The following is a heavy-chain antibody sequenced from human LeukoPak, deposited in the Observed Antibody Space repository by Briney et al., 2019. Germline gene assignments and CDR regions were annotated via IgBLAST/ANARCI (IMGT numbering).Heavy chain of an antibody. J-gene: IGHJ5*02. V-gene: IGHV4-30-4*01. CDR3: ARQSGSYGRGWFDP. CDR1: GGSIITADDYSSITGDYY. D-gene: IGHD1-26*01. CDR2: IYYSGST. Sequence: SETLSLTCTVSGGSIITADDYSSITGDYYWSWVRQSPGKGLEWMGYIYYSGSTYYNPSLKSRLIISVDTSKNQFSLKLSSVTAADTAVYYCARQSGSYGRGWFDPWGQGTLVTVSS.